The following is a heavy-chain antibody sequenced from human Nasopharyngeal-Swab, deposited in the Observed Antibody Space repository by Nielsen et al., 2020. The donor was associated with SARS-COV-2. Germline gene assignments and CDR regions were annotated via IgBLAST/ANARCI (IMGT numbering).Heavy chain of an antibody. D-gene: IGHD3-9*01. J-gene: IGHJ4*01. CDR2: IYPGDSDA. CDR1: GYVFSAYW. Sequence: GESLKISCKGSGYVFSAYWIGWVRQMPGRGLEWMGAIYPGDSDARYSPSFPGQVTFSADKSIDTAYLHLRSLKASDTAIYYCARHDYDILTGYSYWGQGTPVTVSS. V-gene: IGHV5-51*01. CDR3: ARHDYDILTGYSY.